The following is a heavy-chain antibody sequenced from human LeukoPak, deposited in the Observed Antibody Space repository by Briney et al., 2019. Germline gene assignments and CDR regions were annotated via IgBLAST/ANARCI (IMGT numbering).Heavy chain of an antibody. V-gene: IGHV3-53*01. Sequence: GGSLRLSCAASGFTVSSNYMSWVRQAPGKGLEWVSVIYIGGSTYYADSVKGRFTISRDTSKNTLFLQMNTLRAEDTAVYYCARASLAYFDSWGQGTLVTVSS. CDR2: IYIGGST. CDR1: GFTVSSNY. J-gene: IGHJ4*02. CDR3: ARASLAYFDS.